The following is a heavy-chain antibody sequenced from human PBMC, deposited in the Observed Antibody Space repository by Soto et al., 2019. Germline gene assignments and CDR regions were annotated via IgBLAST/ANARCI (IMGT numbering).Heavy chain of an antibody. V-gene: IGHV4-59*08. CDR1: GASIRIYY. CDR3: ARQGPYGMDV. J-gene: IGHJ6*02. Sequence: SETLSLTCTVPGASIRIYYWSWIRQPPGKGLEWIGYIYYSGSTNYNPSLKSRVTISVDTSKNQFSLKLSSVTAADTAVYYCARQGPYGMDVWGQGTTVT. CDR2: IYYSGST.